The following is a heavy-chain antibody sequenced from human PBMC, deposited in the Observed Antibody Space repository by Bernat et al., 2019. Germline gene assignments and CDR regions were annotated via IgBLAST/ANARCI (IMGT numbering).Heavy chain of an antibody. CDR2: ISYDGSNK. Sequence: QVQLVESGGGVVQPGRSLRLSCAASGFTFSSYGMHWVRQAPGKGLEWVAVISYDGSNKYYADSVKGRFTISRDNSKNTLYLQMISLRAEDTAVYYCAKDLADYGDYAIEFDYWGQGTLVTVSS. D-gene: IGHD4-17*01. CDR3: AKDLADYGDYAIEFDY. J-gene: IGHJ4*02. V-gene: IGHV3-30*18. CDR1: GFTFSSYG.